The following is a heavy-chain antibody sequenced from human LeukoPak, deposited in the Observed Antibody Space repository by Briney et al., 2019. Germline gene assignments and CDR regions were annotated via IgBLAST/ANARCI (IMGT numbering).Heavy chain of an antibody. J-gene: IGHJ4*02. CDR2: IYYSGST. D-gene: IGHD3-22*01. CDR1: GGSISSGDYY. CDR3: ARSTYYYDSSASPEFDY. V-gene: IGHV4-30-4*01. Sequence: NPSETLSFTCTVSGGSISSGDYYWSWIRQPPGKGLEWIGYIYYSGSTYYNPSLKSRVTISVDTSKNQFSLKLSSVTAADTAVYYCARSTYYYDSSASPEFDYWGQGTLVTVSS.